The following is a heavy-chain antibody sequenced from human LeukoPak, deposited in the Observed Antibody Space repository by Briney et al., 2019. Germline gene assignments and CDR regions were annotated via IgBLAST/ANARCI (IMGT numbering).Heavy chain of an antibody. Sequence: GGSLRLSCAVSGFTFSSYGMHWVRQAPGKGLEWVAVISYDGSNKYYADSVKGRFTISRDNSKNTLYLQMNSLRAEDTAVYYCAEDRYSYAFEYFQHWGQGTLVTVSS. CDR3: AEDRYSYAFEYFQH. CDR2: ISYDGSNK. CDR1: GFTFSSYG. D-gene: IGHD5-18*01. V-gene: IGHV3-30*18. J-gene: IGHJ1*01.